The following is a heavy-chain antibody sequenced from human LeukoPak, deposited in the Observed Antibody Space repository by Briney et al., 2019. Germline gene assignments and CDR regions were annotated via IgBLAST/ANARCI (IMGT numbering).Heavy chain of an antibody. Sequence: GESLKIPCKGSGYSFTSYWIGWLRQMPGKGLEWMGVIYPGDSDTRYSPSFQGQVTISADKSISTAYLQWSSLKASDTAVYYCARGRRFGELSHPTYYFDYWGQGTQVTVSS. CDR2: IYPGDSDT. CDR1: GYSFTSYW. CDR3: ARGRRFGELSHPTYYFDY. J-gene: IGHJ4*02. V-gene: IGHV5-51*01. D-gene: IGHD3-10*01.